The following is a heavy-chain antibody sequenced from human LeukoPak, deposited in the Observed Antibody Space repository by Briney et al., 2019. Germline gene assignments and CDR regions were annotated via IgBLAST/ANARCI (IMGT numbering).Heavy chain of an antibody. CDR2: INAGNDNK. J-gene: IGHJ5*02. CDR1: GYIFITYK. CDR3: ASENWFDP. Sequence: ASVKVSCKASGYIFITYKIHWVRQAPGQGLEWMGWINAGNDNKIYSQKFQGRVTITRDTSASIVYMELSSLRSEDTAVYYCASENWFDPWGQGTLVTVSS. V-gene: IGHV1-3*01.